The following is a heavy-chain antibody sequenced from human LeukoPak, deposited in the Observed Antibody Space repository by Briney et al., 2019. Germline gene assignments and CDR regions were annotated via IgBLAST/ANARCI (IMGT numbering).Heavy chain of an antibody. CDR1: GYTFTSYA. CDR2: INAGNGNT. J-gene: IGHJ5*02. CDR3: ARGIVVKPSANWFDP. Sequence: ASVKVSCKASGYTFTSYAMHWVRQAPGQRLEWMGWINAGNGNTKYSQKFQGRVTITRDTSASTAYMELSSLRFEDTAVYYCARGIVVKPSANWFDPWGQGTPVTVSS. V-gene: IGHV1-3*01. D-gene: IGHD2-2*01.